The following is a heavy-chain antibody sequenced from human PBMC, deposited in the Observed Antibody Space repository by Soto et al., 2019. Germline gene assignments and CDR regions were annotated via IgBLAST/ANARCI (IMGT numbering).Heavy chain of an antibody. D-gene: IGHD3-22*01. J-gene: IGHJ4*02. Sequence: EVHLLESGGGLVQPGGSLRLSCTASGFTFDNYAMSWVRQAPGKGLEWVSAISGSGAGTYYADSVKGRFAISRDNSKNTLYLQMNSLRAEDTAFYYCAKERIEGGGNYYGVVDHWGQGTLVTVSS. V-gene: IGHV3-23*01. CDR2: ISGSGAGT. CDR3: AKERIEGGGNYYGVVDH. CDR1: GFTFDNYA.